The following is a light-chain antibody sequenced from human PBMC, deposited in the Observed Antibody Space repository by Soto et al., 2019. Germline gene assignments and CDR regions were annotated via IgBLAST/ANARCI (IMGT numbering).Light chain of an antibody. J-gene: IGKJ2*01. Sequence: EFGWTQSPGTLSLSPGERATLSWRASQTVRNNYLAWYQQKPGQAPRLLIYDASNRATGIPDRFSVGGSGTECTLTITSLQSEGFAVYYCQHYNNWPPYTFGQGTKVDTK. V-gene: IGKV3D-15*01. CDR1: QTVRNN. CDR2: DAS. CDR3: QHYNNWPPYT.